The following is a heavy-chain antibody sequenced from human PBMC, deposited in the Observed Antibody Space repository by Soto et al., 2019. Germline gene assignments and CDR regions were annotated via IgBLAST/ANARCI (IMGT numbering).Heavy chain of an antibody. V-gene: IGHV1-46*01. J-gene: IGHJ3*02. D-gene: IGHD3-22*01. CDR1: GYTFTSYY. CDR3: ARDLGYYYDSSGYDAPDAFDI. CDR2: INPSGGST. Sequence: GASVKVSCKASGYTFTSYYMHWVRLAPGQGLEWMGIINPSGGSTSYAQKFQGRVTMTRDTSTSTVYMELSSLRSEDTAVYYCARDLGYYYDSSGYDAPDAFDIWGQGTMVTVSS.